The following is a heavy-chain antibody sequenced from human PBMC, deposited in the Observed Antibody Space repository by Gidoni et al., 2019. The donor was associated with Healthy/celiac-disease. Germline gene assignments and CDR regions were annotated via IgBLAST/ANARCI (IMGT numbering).Heavy chain of an antibody. Sequence: QVQLVESGGGVVQPGRSLRLSCAASGFTFSSYAMHWVRQAPGKGLEWVAVIAYDGSNKYYADSVKGRFTISRDNSKNTLYLQMNSLRAEDTAVYYCARDTPGGYPCCGMDVWGQGTTVTVSS. J-gene: IGHJ6*02. CDR1: GFTFSSYA. CDR3: ARDTPGGYPCCGMDV. CDR2: IAYDGSNK. V-gene: IGHV3-30-3*01. D-gene: IGHD2-8*02.